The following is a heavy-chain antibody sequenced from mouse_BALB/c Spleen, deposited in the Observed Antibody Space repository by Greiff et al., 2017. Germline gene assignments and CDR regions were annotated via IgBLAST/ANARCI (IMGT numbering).Heavy chain of an antibody. J-gene: IGHJ3*01. CDR3: TNYYGSSPFAY. CDR2: INPSNGGT. V-gene: IGHV1S81*02. Sequence: VQLQQSGAELVKPGASVKLSCKASGYTFTSYYMYWVKQRPGQGLEWIGEINPSNGGTNFNEKFKSKATLTVDKSSSTAYMQLSSLTSEDSAVYYCTNYYGSSPFAYWGQGTLVTVSA. D-gene: IGHD1-1*01. CDR1: GYTFTSYY.